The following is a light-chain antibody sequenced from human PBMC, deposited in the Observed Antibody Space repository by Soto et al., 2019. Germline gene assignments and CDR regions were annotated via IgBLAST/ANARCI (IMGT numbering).Light chain of an antibody. CDR1: QSVDCST. V-gene: IGKV3-20*01. CDR3: QHFDDSLI. CDR2: GAS. Sequence: EVVLTQSPGTLSLSPGERATLSCRASQSVDCSTLAWYQQKPGQAPRLLISGASKRATGTPDSFSGSGSGTDFTLTISRLEPEDFAVYYCQHFDDSLIFGGGTKVEIK. J-gene: IGKJ4*01.